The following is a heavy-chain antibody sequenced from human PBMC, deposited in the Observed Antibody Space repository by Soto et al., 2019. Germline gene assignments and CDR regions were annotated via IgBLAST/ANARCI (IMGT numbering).Heavy chain of an antibody. CDR2: IYHDGST. V-gene: IGHV4-30-2*01. CDR1: GGSISSGPYS. Sequence: QLQLQESGSGLVKPSQTLALTCAVSGGSISSGPYSWSWIRQPPGKALEWIGYIYHDGSTYYNPSLKSRVTISVDKSKNQFSLKLSSVTAADTAVYYCASRVNSVVDPWGQGTLVTVSS. J-gene: IGHJ5*02. CDR3: ASRVNSVVDP. D-gene: IGHD1-1*01.